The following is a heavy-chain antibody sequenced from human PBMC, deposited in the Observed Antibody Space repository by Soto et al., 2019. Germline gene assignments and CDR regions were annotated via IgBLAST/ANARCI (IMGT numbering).Heavy chain of an antibody. CDR1: GFTFSSYA. CDR3: AKEITMVRGVIDY. V-gene: IGHV3-23*01. Sequence: EVQLLESGGGLVQPGGSLRLSCAASGFTFSSYALSWVRQAPGKGLEWVSAISGSGGSTYYADSVKGRFTISRDNSTNTLYLQMNSLRAEDTAVYYCAKEITMVRGVIDYWGQGTLVTVSS. CDR2: ISGSGGST. D-gene: IGHD3-10*01. J-gene: IGHJ4*02.